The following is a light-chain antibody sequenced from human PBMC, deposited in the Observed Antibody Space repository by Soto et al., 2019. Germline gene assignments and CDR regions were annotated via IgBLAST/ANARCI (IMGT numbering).Light chain of an antibody. Sequence: DIHMTQSPSTLSASVGDGVTITCRASQSIGTWLAWYQQKPGKAPKVLIYDVSRLKSGVPSRFSGSASATEFNLTISSLQPDDFATYYCQQYKSFWTFGQGTKV. CDR1: QSIGTW. V-gene: IGKV1-5*01. J-gene: IGKJ1*01. CDR2: DVS. CDR3: QQYKSFWT.